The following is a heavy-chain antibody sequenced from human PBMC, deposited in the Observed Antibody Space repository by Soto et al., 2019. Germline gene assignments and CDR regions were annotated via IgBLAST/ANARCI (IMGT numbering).Heavy chain of an antibody. V-gene: IGHV3-30*18. Sequence: GGSLRLSCAASGFTFSSYGMHWVRQAPGKGLEWVAVISYDGSNKYYADSVKGRFTISRDNSKNTLYLQMNSLRAEDTAVYYCAKDLYEQQLVRVGYYYYGMDVWGQGTTVTVSS. J-gene: IGHJ6*02. CDR1: GFTFSSYG. CDR2: ISYDGSNK. D-gene: IGHD6-13*01. CDR3: AKDLYEQQLVRVGYYYYGMDV.